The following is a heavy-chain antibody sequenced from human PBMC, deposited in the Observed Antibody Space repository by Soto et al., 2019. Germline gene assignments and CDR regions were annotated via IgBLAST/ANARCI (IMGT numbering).Heavy chain of an antibody. D-gene: IGHD2-8*01. J-gene: IGHJ3*02. Sequence: QVQLQESGPGLVKPSQTLSLTCTVSCGSISSGDYYWSWIRQPPGKGLEWIGYIYYSGSTYYNPSRKSRVTAAVDTSKNQFSLKLSRVTAADTGVNYGARGRRMVNADLGRAYDICGQGTMVTASS. CDR3: ARGRRMVNADLGRAYDI. CDR1: CGSISSGDYY. V-gene: IGHV4-30-4*01. CDR2: IYYSGST.